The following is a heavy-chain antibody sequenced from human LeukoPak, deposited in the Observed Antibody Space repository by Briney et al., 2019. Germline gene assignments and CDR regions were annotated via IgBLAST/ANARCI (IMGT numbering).Heavy chain of an antibody. J-gene: IGHJ6*03. CDR2: IYHSGST. CDR3: ARTGRSFYYYYYMDA. Sequence: PSETLSLTCTVSDYSISSSYYWGWIRQPPGKGLEWFGIIYHSGSTYYNPSLKSRVTISVDTSKTRFSLKLTSVTAADTAVYHCARTGRSFYYYYYMDAWGKGTTVTI. V-gene: IGHV4-38-2*02. CDR1: DYSISSSYY. D-gene: IGHD2-15*01.